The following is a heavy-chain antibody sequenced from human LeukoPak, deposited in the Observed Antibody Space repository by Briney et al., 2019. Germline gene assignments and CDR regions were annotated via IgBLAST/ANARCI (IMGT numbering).Heavy chain of an antibody. CDR2: ISSSSSYI. V-gene: IGHV3-21*01. J-gene: IGHJ4*02. Sequence: GGFLRLSCAASGFTFSSYSMNWVRQAPGKGLEWVSSISSSSSYIYYADSVKGRFTISRDNAKNSLYLQMNSLRAEDTAVYYCAKGIAVAPDYWGQGTLVTVSS. CDR3: AKGIAVAPDY. CDR1: GFTFSSYS. D-gene: IGHD6-19*01.